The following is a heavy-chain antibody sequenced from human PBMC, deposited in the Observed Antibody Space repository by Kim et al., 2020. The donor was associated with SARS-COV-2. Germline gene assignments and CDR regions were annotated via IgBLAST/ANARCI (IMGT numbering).Heavy chain of an antibody. D-gene: IGHD3-22*01. V-gene: IGHV3-23*01. CDR3: AKAERIVVVRGAFDI. Sequence: DSVKGRFTISRDKSKNTLYLQMNSLRAEDTAVYYCAKAERIVVVRGAFDIWGQGTMVTVSS. J-gene: IGHJ3*02.